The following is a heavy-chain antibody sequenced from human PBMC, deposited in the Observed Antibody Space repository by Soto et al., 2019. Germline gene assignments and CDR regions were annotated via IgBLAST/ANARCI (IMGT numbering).Heavy chain of an antibody. V-gene: IGHV1-18*01. J-gene: IGHJ6*02. CDR1: GYTFTSYG. CDR3: ARDQALRGHGSYYYGMDV. D-gene: IGHD3-16*01. Sequence: ASVKVSCKASGYTFTSYGISWVRQAPGQGLEWMGWISAYNGNTNYAQKLQGRVTMTTDTSTSTAYMELRSLRSDDTAVYYCARDQALRGHGSYYYGMDVWGQGTTVTVSS. CDR2: ISAYNGNT.